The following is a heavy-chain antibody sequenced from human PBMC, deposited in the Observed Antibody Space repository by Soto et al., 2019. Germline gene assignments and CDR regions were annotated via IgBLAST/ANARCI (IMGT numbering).Heavy chain of an antibody. J-gene: IGHJ4*02. Sequence: QVQLVQSGAEVKKPGASVKVSCKASGYTFTSYGISWVRQAPGQGLEWMGWISAYNGNTNYAQKLQGRVTMTTDTSTSQAYMELRSLRSDDTAVYYCAREEYYYDSSGYYPNDYWGQGTLVTVSS. V-gene: IGHV1-18*01. CDR1: GYTFTSYG. CDR3: AREEYYYDSSGYYPNDY. CDR2: ISAYNGNT. D-gene: IGHD3-22*01.